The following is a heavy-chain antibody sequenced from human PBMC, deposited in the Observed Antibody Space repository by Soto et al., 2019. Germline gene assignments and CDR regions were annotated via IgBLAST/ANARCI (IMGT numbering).Heavy chain of an antibody. CDR3: AKRSATIMDYFDY. J-gene: IGHJ4*02. CDR1: GFTFSSYG. Sequence: PGGSLRLSCAASGFTFSSYGMHWVRQAPGKGLEWVAVISYDGSNKYYADSVKGRFTISRDNSKNTLYLQMNSLRAEDTAVYYCAKRSATIMDYFDYWGQGTLVTVSS. CDR2: ISYDGSNK. V-gene: IGHV3-30*18. D-gene: IGHD5-12*01.